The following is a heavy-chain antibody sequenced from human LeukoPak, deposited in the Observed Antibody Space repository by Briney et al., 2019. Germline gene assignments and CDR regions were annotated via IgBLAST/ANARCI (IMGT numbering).Heavy chain of an antibody. CDR2: ISPTGSTT. V-gene: IGHV3-74*01. CDR3: ARGPNSNWSGLDF. Sequence: PGGSLRLSCIASGFSFSGHWMHWARHLPGKGLVWVSRISPTGSTTSYADSVKGRFTVSRDNAKNTLYLQVNNLRAEDTAVYYCARGPNSNWSGLDFWGQGTPLTVSS. D-gene: IGHD6-6*01. J-gene: IGHJ4*02. CDR1: GFSFSGHW.